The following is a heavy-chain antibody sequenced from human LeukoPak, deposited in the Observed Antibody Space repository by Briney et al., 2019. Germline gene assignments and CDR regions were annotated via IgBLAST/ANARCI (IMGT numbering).Heavy chain of an antibody. CDR2: ITSSSTYI. CDR3: ARDRLYGGDAFDI. Sequence: GGSLRLSCAASGFTFSSYAMSWVRQAPGKGLEWVSSITSSSTYIYYADSVKGRFTISRDNAKNSLYLQMNSLRAEDTAVYYCARDRLYGGDAFDIWGQGTMVTVSS. V-gene: IGHV3-21*01. J-gene: IGHJ3*02. D-gene: IGHD2/OR15-2a*01. CDR1: GFTFSSYA.